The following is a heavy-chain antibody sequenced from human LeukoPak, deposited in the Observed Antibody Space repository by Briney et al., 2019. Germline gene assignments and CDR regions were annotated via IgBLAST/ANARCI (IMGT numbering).Heavy chain of an antibody. CDR2: ISGSCGST. CDR1: GFSFGSYA. D-gene: IGHD5-12*01. CDR3: AKAPLDIVATIPDY. V-gene: IGHV3-23*01. Sequence: PGGSLRLSCAASGFSFGSYAMSWVRQAAGKGLEWVSAISGSCGSTYCADSVKGRFTISRDNSKNTLYLQMNSLRAEDTAVYYCAKAPLDIVATIPDYWGQGTLVTVSS. J-gene: IGHJ4*02.